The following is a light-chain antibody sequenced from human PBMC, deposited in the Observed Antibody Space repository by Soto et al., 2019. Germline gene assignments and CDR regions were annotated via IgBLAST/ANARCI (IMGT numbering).Light chain of an antibody. J-gene: IGLJ2*01. CDR2: DVF. CDR1: SSDIGGYNF. CDR3: SSYTATTTAV. V-gene: IGLV2-14*03. Sequence: QSALTQPASVSGSPGQSITIACTGSSSDIGGYNFVSWYQQHPGKAPKLLIYDVFKRPSGVSSRFSGSKSGNTASLTISGLRGDDEGDYYCSSYTATTTAVFGGGTKLTVL.